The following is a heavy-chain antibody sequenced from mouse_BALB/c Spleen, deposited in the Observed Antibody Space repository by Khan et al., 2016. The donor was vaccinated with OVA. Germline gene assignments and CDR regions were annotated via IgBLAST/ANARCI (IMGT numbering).Heavy chain of an antibody. D-gene: IGHD1-1*01. CDR1: GYTFTSYW. CDR3: ARENYYGRGCYAMDY. Sequence: DLVKPGTSVKLSCKASGYTFTSYWINWIKQRPGQGLEWIGRIGPGSSNTYYNDFFKGKAALTVDTSSSTAYIQLSSLSSEDSAVYFCARENYYGRGCYAMDYWGQGTSVTASS. V-gene: IGHV1S41*01. CDR2: IGPGSSNT. J-gene: IGHJ4*01.